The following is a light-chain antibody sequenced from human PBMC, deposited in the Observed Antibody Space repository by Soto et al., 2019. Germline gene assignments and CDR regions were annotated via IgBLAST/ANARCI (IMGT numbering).Light chain of an antibody. Sequence: DIQMNQSPFSLSASLGDRVTITCRASQSISDYLNWYQQKPGKGPKLLIFAPSSLQVGVPSQFSGSGSGKDFNLTISRLQLEDFGTYFCEQSDSAPFTFGAGKTVDIK. CDR3: EQSDSAPFT. CDR1: QSISDY. CDR2: APS. J-gene: IGKJ3*01. V-gene: IGKV1-39*01.